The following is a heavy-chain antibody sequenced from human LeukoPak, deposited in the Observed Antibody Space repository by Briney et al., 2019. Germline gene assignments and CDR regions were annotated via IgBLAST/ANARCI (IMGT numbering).Heavy chain of an antibody. CDR1: GGSISSSSYY. CDR3: ARDGSGWPHPNWFDP. J-gene: IGHJ5*02. D-gene: IGHD6-19*01. Sequence: SETLSLTCTVSGGSISSSSYYWGWIRQPPGKGLEWIGSIYYSGSTYYSPSLKSRVTISVDTSKNQFSLKLSSVTAADTAVYYCARDGSGWPHPNWFDPWGQGTLVTVSS. V-gene: IGHV4-39*07. CDR2: IYYSGST.